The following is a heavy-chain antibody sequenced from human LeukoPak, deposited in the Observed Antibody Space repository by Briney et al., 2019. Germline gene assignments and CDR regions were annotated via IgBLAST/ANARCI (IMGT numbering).Heavy chain of an antibody. J-gene: IGHJ4*02. CDR3: TWSAEAD. CDR1: GFSFGSYW. CDR2: IKKDGSER. Sequence: GGSLRLSCAASGFSFGSYWMSWVRRPPGKGLEWVADIKKDGSERFYVDSVKGRFTISRDNAKNSLFLQMNSLRVEDTALYYCTWSAEADWGQGTLVTVSS. V-gene: IGHV3-7*01. D-gene: IGHD3-3*01.